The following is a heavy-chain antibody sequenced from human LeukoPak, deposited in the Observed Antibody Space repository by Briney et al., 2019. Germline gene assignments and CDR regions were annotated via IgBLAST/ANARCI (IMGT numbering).Heavy chain of an antibody. CDR2: ISYSGTA. V-gene: IGHV4-59*01. D-gene: IGHD3-16*01. CDR3: ARELRLDYYYYMDV. Sequence: SETLSLTCTVSDGSLSNNYWSWIRQPPGKGLEWIGYISYSGTANYNPSLKSRVTISVDTSKNQFSLKLSSVIAADTAVYYCARELRLDYYYYMDVWGKGTTVTVSS. CDR1: DGSLSNNY. J-gene: IGHJ6*03.